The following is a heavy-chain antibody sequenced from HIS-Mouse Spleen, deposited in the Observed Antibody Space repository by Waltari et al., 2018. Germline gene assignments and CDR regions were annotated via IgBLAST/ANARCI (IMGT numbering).Heavy chain of an antibody. D-gene: IGHD6-13*01. Sequence: QLQLQESGPGLVKPSETLSLTRTVPGGSIRRSSYYWGGIRQPPGEGLEWIGSIYYSGSTYYNPSLKSRVTISVDTSKNQFSLKLSSVTAADTAVYYCAREIPYSSSWYDWYFDLWGRGTLVTVSS. J-gene: IGHJ2*01. V-gene: IGHV4-39*07. CDR3: AREIPYSSSWYDWYFDL. CDR2: IYYSGST. CDR1: GGSIRRSSYY.